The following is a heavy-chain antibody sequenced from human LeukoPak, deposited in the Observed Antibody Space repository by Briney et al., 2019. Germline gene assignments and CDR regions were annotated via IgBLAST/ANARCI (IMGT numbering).Heavy chain of an antibody. Sequence: GVSLRLSCAASGFTFSSYAMSWVRQAPGKGPEWVSAISSSGGTYYRDSVKGRFTISRDNHKNTLYLQMNSLRAEDTAVYYCAKDPIVFNSGNYYLGTFDIWGQGTMVTVSS. CDR1: GFTFSSYA. D-gene: IGHD1-26*01. V-gene: IGHV3-23*01. J-gene: IGHJ3*02. CDR3: AKDPIVFNSGNYYLGTFDI. CDR2: ISSSGGT.